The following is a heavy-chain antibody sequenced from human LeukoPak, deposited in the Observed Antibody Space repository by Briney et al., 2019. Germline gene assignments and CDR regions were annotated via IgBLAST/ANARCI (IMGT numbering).Heavy chain of an antibody. CDR3: TRKMMGGSGWPLDY. V-gene: IGHV3-49*04. CDR1: GFTFGDYA. Sequence: GGSLRLSCIGSGFTFGDYAMSWVRQAPGKGLEWVGFIRDKAYGGTADYAASVKGRFIISRDDPKSIAYLQMNSLKTEDTAVYYCTRKMMGGSGWPLDYWGQGSLVTVSS. J-gene: IGHJ4*02. D-gene: IGHD6-19*01. CDR2: IRDKAYGGTA.